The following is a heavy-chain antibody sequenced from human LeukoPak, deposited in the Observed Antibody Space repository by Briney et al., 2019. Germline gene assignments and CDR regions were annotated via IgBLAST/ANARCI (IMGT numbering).Heavy chain of an antibody. CDR1: GGSISSYY. D-gene: IGHD4-23*01. V-gene: IGHV4-59*01. J-gene: IGHJ5*02. CDR3: ARDNSVEDTAWWFDP. CDR2: IYYSGST. Sequence: LSETLSLTCTVSGGSISSYYWSWIRQPPGKGLEWIGYIYYSGSTNYNPSLKSRVTISVDTSKNQFSLKLSSVTAADTAVYYCARDNSVEDTAWWFDPWGQGTLVTVSP.